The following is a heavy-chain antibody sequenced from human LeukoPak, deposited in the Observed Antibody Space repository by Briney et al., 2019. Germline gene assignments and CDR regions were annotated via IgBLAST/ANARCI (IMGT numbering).Heavy chain of an antibody. CDR2: INSYNGNT. CDR1: GYTFTSYG. J-gene: IGHJ4*02. CDR3: ARDPAITMIVVVTTLDY. V-gene: IGHV1-18*01. Sequence: ASVKVSCKASGYTFTSYGISWVRQAPGQGLEWMGWINSYNGNTNYAQKLQGRVTMTTDTSTSTAYMELRSLRSDDTAVYYCARDPAITMIVVVTTLDYWGQGTLVTVSS. D-gene: IGHD3-22*01.